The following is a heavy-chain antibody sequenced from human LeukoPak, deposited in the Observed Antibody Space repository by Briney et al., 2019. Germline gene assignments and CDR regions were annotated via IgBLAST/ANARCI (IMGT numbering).Heavy chain of an antibody. CDR3: ARSPHILTGENFDY. J-gene: IGHJ4*02. D-gene: IGHD3-9*01. CDR1: GYTFTGFY. V-gene: IGHV1-2*02. Sequence: ASVKVSCKASGYTFTGFYMHWVRQAPGQGLEWMGWINPNSGGTNYAQKFQGRVTMTRDTSITTAYMEMSRLRSDDTALYYCARSPHILTGENFDYWGQGTLVTVSS. CDR2: INPNSGGT.